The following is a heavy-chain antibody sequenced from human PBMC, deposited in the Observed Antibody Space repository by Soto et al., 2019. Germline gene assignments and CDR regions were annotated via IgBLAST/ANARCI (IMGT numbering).Heavy chain of an antibody. V-gene: IGHV4-59*12. CDR1: GGSISSYY. CDR2: IYYSGST. D-gene: IGHD6-6*01. Sequence: PSETLSLTCTVSGGSISSYYWSWIRQPPGKGLEWIGYIYYSGSTNYNPSLKSRVTISVDTSKNQFSLKLSSVTAADTAVYYCARERYSSSSVDYYYGMDVWGQGTTVTVSS. CDR3: ARERYSSSSVDYYYGMDV. J-gene: IGHJ6*02.